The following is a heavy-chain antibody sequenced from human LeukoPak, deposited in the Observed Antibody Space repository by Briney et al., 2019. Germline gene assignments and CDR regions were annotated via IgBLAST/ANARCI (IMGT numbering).Heavy chain of an antibody. CDR1: GFAFSTYS. Sequence: GGSLRLSCAASGFAFSTYSMNWVRQAPGKGLEWVSCISSGSSYTYYVDSVKGRFTISRDNAKNSLYLQMNSLRAEDTAVYYCARALSGSYYDYFDYWGQGTLVTASS. D-gene: IGHD1-26*01. CDR2: ISSGSSYT. V-gene: IGHV3-21*01. CDR3: ARALSGSYYDYFDY. J-gene: IGHJ4*02.